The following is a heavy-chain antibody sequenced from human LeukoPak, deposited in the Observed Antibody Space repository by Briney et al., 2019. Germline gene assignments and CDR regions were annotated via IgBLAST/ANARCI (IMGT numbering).Heavy chain of an antibody. J-gene: IGHJ4*02. Sequence: GASVKVSCKASGYTFTSYGISWVRQAPGQGLEWMGWISAYNGNTNYAQKLQGRVTMTTDTSTSTAYMELRSLRSDDTAVYYCARVLLGTRDGYNYDYWGQGTLVTVSS. V-gene: IGHV1-18*01. CDR3: ARVLLGTRDGYNYDY. CDR1: GYTFTSYG. D-gene: IGHD5-24*01. CDR2: ISAYNGNT.